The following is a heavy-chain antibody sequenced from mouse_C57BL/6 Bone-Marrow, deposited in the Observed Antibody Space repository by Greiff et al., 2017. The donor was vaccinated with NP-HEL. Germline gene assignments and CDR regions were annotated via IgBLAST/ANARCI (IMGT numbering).Heavy chain of an antibody. Sequence: EVKLVESGGGLVKPGGSLKLSCAASGFTFSSYAMSWVRQTPEKRLEWVATISDGGSYTYYPDNVKGRFTISRDNAKNNLYLQMSHLKSEDTAMYYCARDRRITTVVARGDYWGQGTTLTVSS. CDR3: ARDRRITTVVARGDY. CDR1: GFTFSSYA. CDR2: ISDGGSYT. D-gene: IGHD1-1*01. V-gene: IGHV5-4*01. J-gene: IGHJ2*01.